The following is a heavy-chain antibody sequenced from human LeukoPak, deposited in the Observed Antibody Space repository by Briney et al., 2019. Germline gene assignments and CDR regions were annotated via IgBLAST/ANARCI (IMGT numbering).Heavy chain of an antibody. J-gene: IGHJ4*02. D-gene: IGHD4-23*01. Sequence: GESLKISCKGSGYSFTSYWIGWVRQMPGKGLEWIGIIYPGDSDTRYNPSFQGQVTISADKSISTAYLQWSSLRASDTAMYYCARSSPPRNYGGEDSWGQGTLVTVSS. CDR3: ARSSPPRNYGGEDS. CDR2: IYPGDSDT. V-gene: IGHV5-51*01. CDR1: GYSFTSYW.